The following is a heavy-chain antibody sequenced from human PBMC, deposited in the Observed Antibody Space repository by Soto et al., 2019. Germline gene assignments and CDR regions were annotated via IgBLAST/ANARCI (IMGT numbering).Heavy chain of an antibody. J-gene: IGHJ4*02. CDR3: ARAGGSVVVTATPVFDY. CDR2: IDYSGGT. D-gene: IGHD2-21*02. CDR1: CASLSDYY. Sequence: SETLSLTCAVYCASLSDYYWSWIRLIPGKGLEWIGEIDYSGGTNYNPSLKSRVTMSVDTSKNQFSVRLSSVPAADTAVYYCARAGGSVVVTATPVFDYWGQGTLVTVAS. V-gene: IGHV4-34*01.